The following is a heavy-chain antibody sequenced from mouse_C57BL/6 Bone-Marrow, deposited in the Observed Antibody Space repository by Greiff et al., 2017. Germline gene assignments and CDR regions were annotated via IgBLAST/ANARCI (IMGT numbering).Heavy chain of an antibody. J-gene: IGHJ2*01. CDR1: GFNIKDDY. V-gene: IGHV14-4*01. D-gene: IGHD1-1*01. CDR3: TTEGVTTVVDY. Sequence: VQLKESGAELVRPGASVKLSCTASGFNIKDDYMHWVKQRPEQGLEWIGWIDPENGDTEYASKFQGKATITADTSANTAYLQLSSLTSEDTAVYYCTTEGVTTVVDYWGQGTNLTVSS. CDR2: IDPENGDT.